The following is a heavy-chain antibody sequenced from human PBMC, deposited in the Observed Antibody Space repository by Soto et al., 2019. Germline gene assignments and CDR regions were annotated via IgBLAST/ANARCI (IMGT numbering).Heavy chain of an antibody. CDR1: GFTFSSYA. V-gene: IGHV3-23*01. Sequence: GESLKISCAASGFTFSSYAMSWVRQAPGKGLEWVSAISGSGGSTYYADSVKGRFTISRDNSKNTLYLQMNSLRAEDTAVYYCANPGNYGDEDAFDIWGQGTMVTDSS. CDR2: ISGSGGST. CDR3: ANPGNYGDEDAFDI. D-gene: IGHD4-17*01. J-gene: IGHJ3*02.